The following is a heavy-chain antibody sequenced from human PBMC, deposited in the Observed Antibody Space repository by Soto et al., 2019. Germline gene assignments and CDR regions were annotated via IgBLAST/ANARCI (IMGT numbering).Heavy chain of an antibody. CDR1: GGSISSSSYY. Sequence: SETLSLTCTVSGGSISSSSYYWGWIRQPPGKGLEWIGSIYYSGSTYYNPSLKSRVTISVDTSKNQFSLKLSSVTAADTAVYYCARVAVAADAFDIWGQGTMVTVSS. CDR2: IYYSGST. D-gene: IGHD6-19*01. CDR3: ARVAVAADAFDI. J-gene: IGHJ3*02. V-gene: IGHV4-39*01.